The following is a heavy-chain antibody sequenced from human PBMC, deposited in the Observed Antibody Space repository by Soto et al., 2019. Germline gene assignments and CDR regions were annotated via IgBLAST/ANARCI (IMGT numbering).Heavy chain of an antibody. CDR2: IYNSCST. CDR3: ARGVYDSFGGYYPYGLDV. V-gene: IGHV4-30-4*01. D-gene: IGHD5-12*01. J-gene: IGHJ6*02. CDR1: GGSISSGDYC. Sequence: QVQLRESGPGLVKPSQTLSLTCTVSGGSISSGDYCWSWIRQPPGKGLEWIGYIYNSCSTYYNPSLKSRLTIAVGEGMPKMQLSLKLISVPAANTAVFYGARGVYDSFGGYYPYGLDVWGQGTTVTVSS.